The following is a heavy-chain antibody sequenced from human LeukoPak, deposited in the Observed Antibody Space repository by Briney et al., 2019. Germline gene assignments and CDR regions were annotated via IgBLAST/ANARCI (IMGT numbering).Heavy chain of an antibody. D-gene: IGHD3-22*01. V-gene: IGHV1-46*01. Sequence: ASVKVSCKASGYTFTGYYMHWARQAPGQGLEWMGIINPSGGSTSYAQKFQGRVTMTRDTSTSTVYMELSSLRSEDTAVYYCARTYYYDSSATPFDYWGQGTLVTVSS. J-gene: IGHJ4*02. CDR2: INPSGGST. CDR1: GYTFTGYY. CDR3: ARTYYYDSSATPFDY.